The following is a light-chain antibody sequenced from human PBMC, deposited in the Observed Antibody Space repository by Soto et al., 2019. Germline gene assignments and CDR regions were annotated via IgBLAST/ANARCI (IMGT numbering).Light chain of an antibody. Sequence: QSVLTQPASVSGSPGQSITISCTRTSSDVGGYNYVSWYQQYPGKAPKLMIYDVSYRPSGVSNRFSGSKSGNTASLTISGLQAEDEADYYCSSYTSISSPLYVFGTGTKVTVL. CDR3: SSYTSISSPLYV. V-gene: IGLV2-14*03. CDR2: DVS. J-gene: IGLJ1*01. CDR1: SSDVGGYNY.